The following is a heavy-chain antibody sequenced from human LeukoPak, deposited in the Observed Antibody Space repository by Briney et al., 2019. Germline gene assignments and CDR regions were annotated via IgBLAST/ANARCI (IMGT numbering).Heavy chain of an antibody. J-gene: IGHJ4*02. CDR1: GFTFSSCA. D-gene: IGHD2-2*02. CDR2: ISYDGSNK. V-gene: IGHV3-30-3*01. Sequence: GRSLRLSCAASGFTFSSCAMHWVRRAPGKGLEWVAVISYDGSNKYYADSVKGRFTISRDNSKNTLYLQMNSLRAEDTAVHYCAREGNYCSSTSCYIGYFDYWGQGTLVTVSS. CDR3: AREGNYCSSTSCYIGYFDY.